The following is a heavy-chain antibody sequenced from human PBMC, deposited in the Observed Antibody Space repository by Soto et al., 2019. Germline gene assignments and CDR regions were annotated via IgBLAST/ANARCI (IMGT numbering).Heavy chain of an antibody. CDR1: GFTFDDFA. CDR3: AKGAGGYSNGVWFGSYYYGLGL. J-gene: IGHJ6*01. Sequence: EEQLMESGGGLVQPGRSLRLTCAASGFTFDDFALHWVRQTPGKGLEWVSGISWNTGTRGYADSVKGRFTISRDNVKNSLYLLMNSLRPEDTDLYLCAKGAGGYSNGVWFGSYYYGLGLWGPGTTGPGS. D-gene: IGHD2-15*01. V-gene: IGHV3-9*01. CDR2: ISWNTGTR.